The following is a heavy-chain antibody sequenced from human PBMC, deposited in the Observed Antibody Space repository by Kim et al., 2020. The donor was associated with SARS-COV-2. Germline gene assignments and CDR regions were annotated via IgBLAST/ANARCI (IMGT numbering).Heavy chain of an antibody. CDR3: ARNPFPILRGYSGYAPDYFDY. CDR1: GFTFSSYE. CDR2: ISSSGSTI. J-gene: IGHJ4*02. Sequence: GGSLRLSCAASGFTFSSYEMNWVRQAPGKGLEWVSYISSSGSTIYYADSVKGRFTISRDNAKNSLYLQMNSLRAEDTAVYYCARNPFPILRGYSGYAPDYFDYWGQGTLVTVSS. D-gene: IGHD5-12*01. V-gene: IGHV3-48*03.